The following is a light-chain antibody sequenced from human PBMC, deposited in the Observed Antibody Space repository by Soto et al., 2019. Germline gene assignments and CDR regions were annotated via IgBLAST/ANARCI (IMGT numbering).Light chain of an antibody. Sequence: EIVLTQSPGTLSLSPGERATLSCRASQSVSSTNIAWYQKKPGQAPRLLIYGASSRATGITDRFSGSGSGTDFTLTTSRLEPEDFAVYYCQQYGNSRLTFGGGTKVDIK. J-gene: IGKJ4*01. CDR3: QQYGNSRLT. V-gene: IGKV3-20*01. CDR2: GAS. CDR1: QSVSSTN.